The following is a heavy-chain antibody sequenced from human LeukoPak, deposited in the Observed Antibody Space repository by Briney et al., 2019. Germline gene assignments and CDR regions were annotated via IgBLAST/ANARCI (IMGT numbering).Heavy chain of an antibody. V-gene: IGHV1-2*02. Sequence: GASVKVSCKASGYTFTDYYINWVRQGPGQGLEWMGLINSNSGGTTYAQKFRGRVTMTRDTSFNTAYMDLSSLKSDDTAVYYCARVKVGARDNGMDVWGQGTAVTVSS. CDR3: ARVKVGARDNGMDV. D-gene: IGHD1-26*01. CDR1: GYTFTDYY. J-gene: IGHJ6*02. CDR2: INSNSGGT.